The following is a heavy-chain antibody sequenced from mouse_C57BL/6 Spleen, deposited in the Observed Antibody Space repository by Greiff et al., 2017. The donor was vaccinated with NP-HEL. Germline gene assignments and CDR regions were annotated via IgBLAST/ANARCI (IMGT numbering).Heavy chain of an antibody. CDR3: AREGERDYDGPLYAMDY. CDR2: INPNYGTT. Sequence: VQLQQSGPELVKPGASVKISCKASGYSFTDYNMNWVKQSNGKSLEWIGVINPNYGTTSYNQKFKGKATLTVDQSSSTAYMQLNSLTSEDSAVYYCAREGERDYDGPLYAMDYWGQGTSVTVSS. J-gene: IGHJ4*01. CDR1: GYSFTDYN. D-gene: IGHD2-4*01. V-gene: IGHV1-39*01.